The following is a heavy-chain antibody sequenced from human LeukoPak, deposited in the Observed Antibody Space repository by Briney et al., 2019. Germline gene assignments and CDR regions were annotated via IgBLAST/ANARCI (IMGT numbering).Heavy chain of an antibody. V-gene: IGHV4-39*07. CDR1: GGSFSSSSYY. J-gene: IGHJ6*03. Sequence: PSETLSLTCAVYGGSFSSSSYYWGWIRQPPGKGLEWIGGIYYSGSTYYNPSLKSRVTISVDTSKNQFSLKLSSVTAADTAVYYCARDRRFLEWLQPNYYYHYMDVWGKGTTVTVSS. CDR3: ARDRRFLEWLQPNYYYHYMDV. D-gene: IGHD3-3*01. CDR2: IYYSGST.